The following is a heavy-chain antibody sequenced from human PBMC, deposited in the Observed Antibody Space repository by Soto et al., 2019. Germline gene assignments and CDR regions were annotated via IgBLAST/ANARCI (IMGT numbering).Heavy chain of an antibody. Sequence: GGSLRLSCAASGFTFSSYSMNWVRQAPGKGLEWVSSISSSSSYIYYADSVKGRFTISRDNAKNSLYLQMNSLRAEDTAVYYCARDALSEQLVDMDWFDPWGQGTLVTVSS. V-gene: IGHV3-21*01. J-gene: IGHJ5*02. CDR1: GFTFSSYS. D-gene: IGHD6-13*01. CDR2: ISSSSSYI. CDR3: ARDALSEQLVDMDWFDP.